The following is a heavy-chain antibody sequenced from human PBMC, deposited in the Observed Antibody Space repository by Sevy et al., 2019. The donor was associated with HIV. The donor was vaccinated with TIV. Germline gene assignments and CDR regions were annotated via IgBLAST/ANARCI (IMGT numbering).Heavy chain of an antibody. CDR2: ISGSGDST. D-gene: IGHD3-16*01. Sequence: GGSLRLSCAASSFSFNTYAMSWVRRAPGKGLEWVSTISGSGDSTFYSDSVKGRFTISRDNSKNTLYLQMNSLRAEDTAVYYCAKPRGSFYFDYWGQGTLVTVSS. V-gene: IGHV3-23*01. CDR1: SFSFNTYA. J-gene: IGHJ4*02. CDR3: AKPRGSFYFDY.